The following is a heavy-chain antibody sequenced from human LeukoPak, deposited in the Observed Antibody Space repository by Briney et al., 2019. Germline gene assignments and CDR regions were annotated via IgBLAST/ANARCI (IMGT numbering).Heavy chain of an antibody. J-gene: IGHJ5*02. CDR2: INPSGGST. Sequence: ASVKVSCKASGYTFTSHHMHWVRQAPGQGLEWMGIINPSGGSTNYAQKFQGRVTMTRDMSTSTVYMELSSLRSEDTAVYYCAREAVTIFGLVRTQTTKRPHRFDPWGQGTLVTVSS. V-gene: IGHV1-46*03. CDR1: GYTFTSHH. D-gene: IGHD3-3*01. CDR3: AREAVTIFGLVRTQTTKRPHRFDP.